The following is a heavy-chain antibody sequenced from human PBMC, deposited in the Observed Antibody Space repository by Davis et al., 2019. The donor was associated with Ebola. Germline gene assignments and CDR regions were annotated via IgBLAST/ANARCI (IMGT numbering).Heavy chain of an antibody. CDR3: ARQLVHSYYYYYGMEV. CDR2: ISSSGSTI. Sequence: GESLKISCAASGFTFSDYYMSWIRQAPGKGLEWVSYISSSGSTIYYADSVKGRFTISRDNAKKSLYLQMNSLRAEDTAVYYCARQLVHSYYYYYGMEVWGQGTTVTVSS. CDR1: GFTFSDYY. J-gene: IGHJ6*02. D-gene: IGHD6-6*01. V-gene: IGHV3-11*01.